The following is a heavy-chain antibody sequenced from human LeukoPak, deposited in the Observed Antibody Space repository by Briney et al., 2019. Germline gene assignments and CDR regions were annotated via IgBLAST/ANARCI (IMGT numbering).Heavy chain of an antibody. CDR1: GFTFSSYW. Sequence: GGSLRLSCAASGFTFSSYWMSWVRQAPGKGLEWVANIKEDAGEIYYVDSVKGRFTISRDNAKNSVYLQMDSLRAEDTAVYYCVRDWGYDSSGYWQKYFDTWGQGTLVTVSS. D-gene: IGHD3-22*01. V-gene: IGHV3-7*01. CDR3: VRDWGYDSSGYWQKYFDT. CDR2: IKEDAGEI. J-gene: IGHJ4*02.